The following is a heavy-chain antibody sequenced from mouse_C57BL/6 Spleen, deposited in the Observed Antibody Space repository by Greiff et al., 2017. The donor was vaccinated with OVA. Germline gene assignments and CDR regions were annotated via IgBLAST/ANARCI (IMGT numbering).Heavy chain of an antibody. CDR2: INPNNGGT. D-gene: IGHD2-3*01. J-gene: IGHJ3*01. CDR3: ARSLGGYFPFAY. Sequence: VQLQQSGPELVKPGASVKISCKASGYTFTDYYMNWVKQSHGKSLEWIGDINPNNGGTSYNQKFKGKATLTVDKSSSTAYMELRSLTSEDSAVYYCARSLGGYFPFAYWGQGTLVTVSA. V-gene: IGHV1-26*01. CDR1: GYTFTDYY.